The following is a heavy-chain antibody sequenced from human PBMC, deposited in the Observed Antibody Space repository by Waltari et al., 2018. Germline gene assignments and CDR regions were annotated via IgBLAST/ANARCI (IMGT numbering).Heavy chain of an antibody. V-gene: IGHV3-48*03. CDR3: ARGDYYDSSGSYYFDY. CDR1: GFTFSTYE. CDR2: SSTSGGTI. J-gene: IGHJ4*02. Sequence: EVQLVESGGGLVQPGGSLRLSCAASGFTFSTYEMNWVRQAPGKGLEWVSYSSTSGGTIYYADSVKGRFTISGDNAKNSLDLQMNSLRAEDTAVYYCARGDYYDSSGSYYFDYWGQGTLVTVSS. D-gene: IGHD3-22*01.